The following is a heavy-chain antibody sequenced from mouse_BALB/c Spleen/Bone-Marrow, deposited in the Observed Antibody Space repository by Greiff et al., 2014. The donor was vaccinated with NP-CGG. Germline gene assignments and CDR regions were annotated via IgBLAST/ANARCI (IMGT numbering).Heavy chain of an antibody. J-gene: IGHJ3*01. CDR1: GFNIKDTY. V-gene: IGHV14-3*02. CDR3: AAYYYGSSQFAH. Sequence: EVKLQESGAELVKPGASVKLSCTASGFNIKDTYMHWVKQRPEQGLEWIGRIDPANGNTKYDPKFQGKATITADTSSNTAYLQLSSLTSEDTAVYYCAAYYYGSSQFAHWGQGTLVTVSA. CDR2: IDPANGNT. D-gene: IGHD1-1*01.